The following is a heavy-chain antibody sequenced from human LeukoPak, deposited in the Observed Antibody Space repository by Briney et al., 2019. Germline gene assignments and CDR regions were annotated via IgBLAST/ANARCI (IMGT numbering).Heavy chain of an antibody. D-gene: IGHD3-3*01. CDR1: GGSISSGSYY. CDR3: ARAQLRFLEWYLDAFDI. J-gene: IGHJ3*02. Sequence: SETLSLTCTVSGGSISSGSYYWSWIRQPAGKGLEWIGRIYTSGSTNYNPSLKSRVTISVDTSKNQFSLKLSSVTAADTAVYYCARAQLRFLEWYLDAFDIWGQGTMVTVSS. CDR2: IYTSGST. V-gene: IGHV4-61*02.